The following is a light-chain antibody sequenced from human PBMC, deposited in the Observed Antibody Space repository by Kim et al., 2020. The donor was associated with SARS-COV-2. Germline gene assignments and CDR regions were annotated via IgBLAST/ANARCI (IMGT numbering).Light chain of an antibody. Sequence: VTISCTGSSSNIGAGYDVHWYQQLPGTAPKLLIYGNSNRPSGVPDRFSGSKSGTSASLAITGLQAEDEADYYCQTYDSSLSGSGVFGTGTKVTVL. CDR2: GNS. CDR1: SSNIGAGYD. V-gene: IGLV1-40*01. J-gene: IGLJ1*01. CDR3: QTYDSSLSGSGV.